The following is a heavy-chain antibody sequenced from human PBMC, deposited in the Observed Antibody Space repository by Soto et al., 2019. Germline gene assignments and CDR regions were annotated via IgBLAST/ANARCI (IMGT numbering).Heavy chain of an antibody. V-gene: IGHV3-30-3*01. D-gene: IGHD5-12*01. CDR1: GFTFSSYA. Sequence: GGSLRLSCAASGFTFSSYAMHWVRQAPGKGLEWVAVISYDGSNKYYADSVKGRFTISRDNSKNTLYLQMNSLRAEDTAVYYCARDPGYSGYDFDMWGQGTLVTVSS. J-gene: IGHJ4*02. CDR2: ISYDGSNK. CDR3: ARDPGYSGYDFDM.